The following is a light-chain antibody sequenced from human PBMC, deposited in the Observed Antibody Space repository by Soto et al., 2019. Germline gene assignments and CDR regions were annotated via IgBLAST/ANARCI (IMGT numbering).Light chain of an antibody. CDR2: KAS. Sequence: DIQMNQSPSTLSASVGDRVTITCRASQSISSWLAWYQQKPGKAPKLLIYKASSLESGVPSRVSGSGSGTEFTLTISSLQPDDFATYYCQQYNSYPLTFGGGTKVEVK. J-gene: IGKJ4*01. CDR3: QQYNSYPLT. V-gene: IGKV1-5*03. CDR1: QSISSW.